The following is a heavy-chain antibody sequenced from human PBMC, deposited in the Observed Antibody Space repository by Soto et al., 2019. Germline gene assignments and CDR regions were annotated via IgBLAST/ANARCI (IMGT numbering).Heavy chain of an antibody. Sequence: GGSLRLSCAASGFTVSSNYMSWVRQAPGKGLEWVSVIYSCGSTYYADSVKGRFTISRDNSKNTLYLQMNSLRAEDTAVYYCASQPFSIAVGGMDVWGPRDHGHRLL. CDR1: GFTVSSNY. CDR2: IYSCGST. D-gene: IGHD6-19*01. J-gene: IGHJ6*01. V-gene: IGHV3-66*03. CDR3: ASQPFSIAVGGMDV.